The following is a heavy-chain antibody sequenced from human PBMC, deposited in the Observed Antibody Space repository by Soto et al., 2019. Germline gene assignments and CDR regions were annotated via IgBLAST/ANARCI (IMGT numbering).Heavy chain of an antibody. V-gene: IGHV1-18*01. Sequence: QVQLVQSGDEVKKPGASVKVSCKASGYIFVNYGIAWVRQAPGQGLEWMGWISPYTGNTHSATKVQGRLTMTTDTXXSTAYMALGSLTPDDTAVYYCVMVDNYVTPTPQDVWGQGTTVTVSS. J-gene: IGHJ6*02. CDR1: GYIFVNYG. CDR2: ISPYTGNT. D-gene: IGHD3-16*01. CDR3: VMVDNYVTPTPQDV.